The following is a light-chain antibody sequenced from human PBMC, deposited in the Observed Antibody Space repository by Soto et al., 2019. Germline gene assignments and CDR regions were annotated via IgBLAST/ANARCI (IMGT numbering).Light chain of an antibody. CDR1: QSISSY. Sequence: DIQMTQSPSSLSSSVGDRVTITCRASQSISSYLNWYQQKPGKAPKLLIYAASSLQSRVPSRFSGSGSGTDFTLTISSLQHEDFATYYCQQIYSTPHTFGQGTKLEIK. V-gene: IGKV1-39*01. CDR3: QQIYSTPHT. J-gene: IGKJ2*01. CDR2: AAS.